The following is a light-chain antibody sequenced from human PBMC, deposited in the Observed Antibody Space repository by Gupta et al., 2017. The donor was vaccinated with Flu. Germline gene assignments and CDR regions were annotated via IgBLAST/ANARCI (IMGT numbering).Light chain of an antibody. Sequence: EGVPLSCRASQSMGDSLPWYQQNPGQAPRLLISVASTRATGIPATFSPGGSGIEFTLTTSSLQSEDFASYYCQQYHNWPPLTFGGGTKVEVK. CDR1: QSMGDS. J-gene: IGKJ4*01. CDR3: QQYHNWPPLT. CDR2: VAS. V-gene: IGKV3-15*01.